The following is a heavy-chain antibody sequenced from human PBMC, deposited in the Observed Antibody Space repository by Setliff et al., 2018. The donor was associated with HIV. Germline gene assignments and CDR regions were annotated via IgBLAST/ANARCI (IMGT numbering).Heavy chain of an antibody. CDR2: SKYRGNT. CDR1: GGSIRSFY. Sequence: SETLSLTCTVSGGSIRSFYWSWFRQSPGKGLEWIGESKYRGNTNYNAPLKSRVTISVDTSKNQLSLRLTSLTAADTAVYYCARNKLDDKSGADTFDIWGQGTVVTVSS. J-gene: IGHJ3*02. V-gene: IGHV4-34*01. CDR3: ARNKLDDKSGADTFDI. D-gene: IGHD3-22*01.